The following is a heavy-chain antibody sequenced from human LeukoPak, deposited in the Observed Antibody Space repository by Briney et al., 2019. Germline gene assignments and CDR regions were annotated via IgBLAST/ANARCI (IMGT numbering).Heavy chain of an antibody. V-gene: IGHV4-59*01. CDR3: ARELLEYYYMDV. CDR1: GGSISSYY. CDR2: IYYSGST. Sequence: SETLSLTCTVSGGSISSYYWSWIRQPPGKGPEWIGYIYYSGSTNYNPSLKSRVTISVDTSKNQFSLKLSSVTAADTAVYYCARELLEYYYMDVWGKGTTVTVSS. D-gene: IGHD2-15*01. J-gene: IGHJ6*03.